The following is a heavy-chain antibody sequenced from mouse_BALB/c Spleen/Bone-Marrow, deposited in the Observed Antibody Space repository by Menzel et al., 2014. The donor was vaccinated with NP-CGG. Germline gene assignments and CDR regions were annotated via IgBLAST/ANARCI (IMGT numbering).Heavy chain of an antibody. V-gene: IGHV1-54*01. J-gene: IGHJ4*01. Sequence: VKVVESGADLVRPGTSVKVSCKASGYAFTNYLIEWVKQRPGQGLEWIGVINPGSGATNYNEKFKGKATLTADKSSSTAYMQLSSLTSDDSAVYFCARKLGPSYAMDYWGQGTSVTVSS. CDR3: ARKLGPSYAMDY. CDR2: INPGSGAT. CDR1: GYAFTNYL. D-gene: IGHD4-1*01.